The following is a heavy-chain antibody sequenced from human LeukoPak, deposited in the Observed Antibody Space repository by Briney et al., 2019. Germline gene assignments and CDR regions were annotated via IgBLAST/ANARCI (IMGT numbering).Heavy chain of an antibody. CDR3: ARDGEWELLDY. J-gene: IGHJ4*02. V-gene: IGHV1-46*01. Sequence: ASVKVSCKASGYTFTSYDINWVRQAPGQGLEWMGIINPSGGSTSYAQKFQGRVTMTWDTSTSTVYMELSSLRSEDTAVYYCARDGEWELLDYWGRGTLVTVSS. CDR2: INPSGGST. CDR1: GYTFTSYD. D-gene: IGHD1-26*01.